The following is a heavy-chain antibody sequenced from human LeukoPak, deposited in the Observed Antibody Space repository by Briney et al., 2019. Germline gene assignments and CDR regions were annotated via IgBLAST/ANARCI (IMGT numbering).Heavy chain of an antibody. CDR1: GGSFSGYY. D-gene: IGHD4-23*01. CDR2: INHSGST. V-gene: IGHV4-34*01. J-gene: IGHJ5*02. CDR3: ARRYGSRAYNWFDP. Sequence: PSETLPLTCAVYGGSFSGYYWSWIRQPPGKGLEWIGEINHSGSTDYNPSLKSRVTISVDTSKNQFSLKLSSVTAADTAVYYCARRYGSRAYNWFDPWGQGTLVTVSS.